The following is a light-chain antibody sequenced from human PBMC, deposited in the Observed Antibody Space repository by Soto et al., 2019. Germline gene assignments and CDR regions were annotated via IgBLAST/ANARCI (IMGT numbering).Light chain of an antibody. V-gene: IGKV1-9*01. Sequence: DIQLTQSPSFLYASVGDRVTITCRASQGIRDFLAWYQQKPGKAPKLLIYAASTLQAGVPTRFSGFASGTEFTLTISNLQPAESATYYCQQFNVYPLTFGGGTKVEIK. CDR1: QGIRDF. CDR3: QQFNVYPLT. J-gene: IGKJ4*01. CDR2: AAS.